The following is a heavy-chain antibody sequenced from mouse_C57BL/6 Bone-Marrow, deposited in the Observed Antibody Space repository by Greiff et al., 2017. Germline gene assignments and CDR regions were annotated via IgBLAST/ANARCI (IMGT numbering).Heavy chain of an antibody. J-gene: IGHJ3*01. V-gene: IGHV5-4*03. CDR2: ISAGGSYT. CDR1: GFTFTSYT. CDR3: VGDRAWFAY. D-gene: IGHD2-13*01. Sequence: EVNVVQSGAGLVKPGGSLKLSCAASGFTFTSYTMYWVRQTPGKSLEWVATISAGGSYTIYPDNVKGRFTISRDNAKTNLYLHMSDLKSEDTAVYYWVGDRAWFAYWGQGTLVTVSA.